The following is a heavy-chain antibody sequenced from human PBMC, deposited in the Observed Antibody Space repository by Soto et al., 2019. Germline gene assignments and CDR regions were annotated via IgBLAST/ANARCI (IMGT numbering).Heavy chain of an antibody. V-gene: IGHV4-39*01. J-gene: IGHJ5*02. Sequence: QLLLQESGPGLVKPSETLSLTCTVSGDSISGTTYYWGWIRQPPGKGLEWIGSIYYSGSTSYNPSLKSRVTISVDTSKNQFSLKLSSVTAADTAVYYCARHAGYSSGRRWFDPWGQGTLGAVSS. CDR1: GDSISGTTYY. D-gene: IGHD6-19*01. CDR2: IYYSGST. CDR3: ARHAGYSSGRRWFDP.